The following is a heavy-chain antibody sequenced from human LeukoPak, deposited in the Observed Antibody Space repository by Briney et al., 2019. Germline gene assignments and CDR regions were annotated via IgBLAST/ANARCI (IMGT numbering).Heavy chain of an antibody. J-gene: IGHJ6*03. CDR1: GGSISSYD. D-gene: IGHD5-24*01. Sequence: PSETLSLTCSVSGGSISSYDWTWIRQSPGKGLEWIGHIYYSGTTTYNPSLQSRVSMSVDTSKNHLFLNLRSVTAADTAVYFCARDVGGYSDSSAPPYFFYYYYMDVWGKGTTVTVSS. CDR3: ARDVGGYSDSSAPPYFFYYYYMDV. CDR2: IYYSGTT. V-gene: IGHV4-59*01.